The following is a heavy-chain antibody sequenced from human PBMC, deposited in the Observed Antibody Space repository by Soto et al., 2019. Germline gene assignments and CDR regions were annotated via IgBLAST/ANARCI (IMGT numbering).Heavy chain of an antibody. V-gene: IGHV4-59*01. CDR3: ARESTDSSGWYVNWFDP. Sequence: SETLSLTCTVSGGSISSYYWSWIRQPPGKGLEWIGYIYYSGSTNYNPSLKSRVTISVDTSKNQFSLKLSSVTAADTAVYYCARESTDSSGWYVNWFDPWGQGTLVTVSS. CDR2: IYYSGST. CDR1: GGSISSYY. J-gene: IGHJ5*02. D-gene: IGHD6-19*01.